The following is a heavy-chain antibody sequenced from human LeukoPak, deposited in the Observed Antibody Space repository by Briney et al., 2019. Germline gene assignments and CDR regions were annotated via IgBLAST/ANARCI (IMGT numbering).Heavy chain of an antibody. V-gene: IGHV3-53*01. CDR3: ARCYYDGSGFYYYFDY. Sequence: GGSLRLSCAASGFSVSNYYMSWVRQAPGKGLEWVSVIYSGGNTYYTDSVKGRFTISRDNPKNTVFLQMGSLRGEDTAVYYCARCYYDGSGFYYYFDYWGQGTLVTVSS. J-gene: IGHJ4*02. CDR2: IYSGGNT. CDR1: GFSVSNYY. D-gene: IGHD3-22*01.